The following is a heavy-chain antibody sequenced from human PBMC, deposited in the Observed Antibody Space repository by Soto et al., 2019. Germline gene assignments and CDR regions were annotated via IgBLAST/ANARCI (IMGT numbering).Heavy chain of an antibody. D-gene: IGHD3-10*01. Sequence: ESGGGLVKPGGSLRLSCAASGFTFSSYSMNWVRQAPGKGLEWVSSISSSSSYIYYADSVKGRFTISRDNAKNSLYLQMNSLRAEDTAVYYCARAFYDGSGTRGYYYYMDVWGKGTTVTVSS. J-gene: IGHJ6*03. CDR2: ISSSSSYI. CDR3: ARAFYDGSGTRGYYYYMDV. CDR1: GFTFSSYS. V-gene: IGHV3-21*01.